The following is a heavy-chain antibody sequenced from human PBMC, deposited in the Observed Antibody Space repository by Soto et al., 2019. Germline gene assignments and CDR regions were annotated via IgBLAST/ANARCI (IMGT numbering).Heavy chain of an antibody. CDR2: VDTANGET. CDR1: GYTFSDYS. V-gene: IGHV1-3*04. Sequence: ASVKVSCKPSGYTFSDYSIHWVRQAPGRSLEWMGWVDTANGETKYSQNFQDRLIVTSDTFAKTAAMELNGLRSEDTAVYYCARVVVVYPTSPINWFDPWG. J-gene: IGHJ5*02. D-gene: IGHD2-8*02. CDR3: ARVVVVYPTSPINWFDP.